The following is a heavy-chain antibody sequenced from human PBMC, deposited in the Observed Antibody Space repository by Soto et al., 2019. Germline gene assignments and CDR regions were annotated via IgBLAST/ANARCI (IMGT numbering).Heavy chain of an antibody. CDR1: GFTFSSYA. Sequence: GGSLRLSCAASGFTFSSYAVSWVRQAPGKGLEWVSAISDSGGSTNYADSVKGRFTISRDNSKNTLYLQMNSLRAEDTAVYYCAKDIPQYYDFWSGYHNYFDYWGQGTLVTVSS. CDR3: AKDIPQYYDFWSGYHNYFDY. V-gene: IGHV3-23*01. J-gene: IGHJ4*02. CDR2: ISDSGGST. D-gene: IGHD3-3*01.